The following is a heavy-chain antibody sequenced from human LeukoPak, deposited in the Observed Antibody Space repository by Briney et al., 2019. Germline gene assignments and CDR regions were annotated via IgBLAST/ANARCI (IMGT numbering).Heavy chain of an antibody. CDR1: GGSISSCGYY. V-gene: IGHV4-31*03. CDR2: IYYSGST. Sequence: SETLSLTCTVSGGSISSCGYYWSWIGQPPGKGLEWIGYIYYSGSTYYNPSLKSRVTISVDTSKNQFSLKLSSVTAADTAVYYCATVDTAMPYYFDYWGQRTLVTVSS. D-gene: IGHD5-18*01. CDR3: ATVDTAMPYYFDY. J-gene: IGHJ4*02.